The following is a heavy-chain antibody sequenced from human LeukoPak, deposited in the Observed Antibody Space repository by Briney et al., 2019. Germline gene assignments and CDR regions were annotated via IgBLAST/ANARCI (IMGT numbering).Heavy chain of an antibody. J-gene: IGHJ6*02. CDR2: IEQDGSEK. V-gene: IGHV3-7*03. D-gene: IGHD3-10*01. CDR1: EFTCSDYW. Sequence: GGSLRLSCAASEFTCSDYWMNWVRQAPGKGLEWVANIEQDGSEKYYVDSVKGRFTISRDNAKNSLYLQMNSLRAEDTAVYYCAHAAIVYGSEGVDVWGQWTTVIVSS. CDR3: AHAAIVYGSEGVDV.